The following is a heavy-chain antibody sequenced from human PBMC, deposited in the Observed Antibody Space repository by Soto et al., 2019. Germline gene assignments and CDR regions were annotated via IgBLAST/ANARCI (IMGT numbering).Heavy chain of an antibody. Sequence: PGGSLRLSCAASGFTFSNYGIHWVRQAPGKGLEWVAVISYDGSNKYYADSVKGRFTISRDNSKNTLYLQMNSLRADDTAVYYCAKGIAVAGTGYNYDGMDVWGQGTTVTVSS. J-gene: IGHJ6*02. CDR3: AKGIAVAGTGYNYDGMDV. CDR1: GFTFSNYG. V-gene: IGHV3-30*18. D-gene: IGHD6-19*01. CDR2: ISYDGSNK.